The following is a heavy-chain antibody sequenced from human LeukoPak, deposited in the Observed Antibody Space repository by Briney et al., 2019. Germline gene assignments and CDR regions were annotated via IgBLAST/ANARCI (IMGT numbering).Heavy chain of an antibody. Sequence: SETLSLTCAVYGGSFSGYYWSWIRQPPGKGLEWIGEINHSGSTNYNPSLKSRVTISVDTSKNQFSLKLSSVTAADTAVYYCARNIAARPGYWGQGTLVTVSS. J-gene: IGHJ4*02. CDR3: ARNIAARPGY. CDR1: GGSFSGYY. D-gene: IGHD6-6*01. CDR2: INHSGST. V-gene: IGHV4-34*01.